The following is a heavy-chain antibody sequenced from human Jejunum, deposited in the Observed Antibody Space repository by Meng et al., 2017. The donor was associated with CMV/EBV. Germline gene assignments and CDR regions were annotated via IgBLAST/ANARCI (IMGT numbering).Heavy chain of an antibody. D-gene: IGHD3-10*01. CDR3: ARDLSSHYYGSGKDV. CDR1: FTVSIYE. J-gene: IGHJ6*02. V-gene: IGHV3-48*03. CDR2: ISYSGSSK. Sequence: FTVSIYEMNGVRQAPGKGLEWVSYISYSGSSKYYADSVKGRFTISRDNAKNSLFLQMNSLRAGDTAVYFCARDLSSHYYGSGKDVWGQGTTVTVSS.